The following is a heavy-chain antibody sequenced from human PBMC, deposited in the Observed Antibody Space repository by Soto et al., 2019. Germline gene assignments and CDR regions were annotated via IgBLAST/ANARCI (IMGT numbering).Heavy chain of an antibody. D-gene: IGHD6-13*01. J-gene: IGHJ4*02. CDR3: ARLWCWSVDY. V-gene: IGHV4-59*08. CDR2: VYYSGGT. Sequence: QVQLQESGPGLVKPSETLSLTCTVSGGSISSYYWSWIRQPPGKGLEWIGYVYYSGGTNYNPPLKSRVTKSVDTSKNQFSLKRSSVTAADTGVYYCARLWCWSVDYWGQGTLVTVSS. CDR1: GGSISSYY.